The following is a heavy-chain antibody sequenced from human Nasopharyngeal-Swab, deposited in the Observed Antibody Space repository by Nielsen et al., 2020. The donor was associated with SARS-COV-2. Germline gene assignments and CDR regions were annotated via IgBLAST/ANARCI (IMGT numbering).Heavy chain of an antibody. CDR2: ISAYNGNT. V-gene: IGHV1-18*01. D-gene: IGHD3-10*01. Sequence: ASVKVSCKASGYTFTSYGISWVRQAPGQGLEWMGWISAYNGNTNYAQKLQGRVTMTTDTSTSTAYMELSSLRSDDTAVYYCATQSGGRDYYYGMDVWCQGTTVTVSS. CDR1: GYTFTSYG. CDR3: ATQSGGRDYYYGMDV. J-gene: IGHJ6*02.